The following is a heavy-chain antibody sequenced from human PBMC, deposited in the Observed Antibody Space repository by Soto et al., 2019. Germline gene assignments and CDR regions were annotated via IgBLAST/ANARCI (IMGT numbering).Heavy chain of an antibody. V-gene: IGHV4-59*08. CDR1: GGSISSYY. CDR3: ARRRVGEWLFDY. J-gene: IGHJ4*02. D-gene: IGHD3-3*01. CDR2: IYYSGST. Sequence: ETLSLTCTVSGGSISSYYWSWIRQPPGKGLEWIGYIYYSGSTNYNPSLKSRVTIAVDTSKNQFSLKLSSVTAADTAVYYCARRRVGEWLFDYWGQGTLVTVSS.